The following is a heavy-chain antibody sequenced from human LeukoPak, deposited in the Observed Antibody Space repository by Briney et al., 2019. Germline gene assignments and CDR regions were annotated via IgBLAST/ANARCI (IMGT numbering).Heavy chain of an antibody. CDR3: AREAEYLRLLEWLPIDAFDI. CDR2: ISSSSSTI. CDR1: GFTFSSYS. D-gene: IGHD3-3*01. Sequence: GGSLRLSCAASGFTFSSYSMNWVRQAPGKGLEWVSYISSSSSTIYYADSVKGRFTISRDNAKNSLYLQMNSLRAEDTAVYYCAREAEYLRLLEWLPIDAFDIWGQGTMATVSS. J-gene: IGHJ3*02. V-gene: IGHV3-48*01.